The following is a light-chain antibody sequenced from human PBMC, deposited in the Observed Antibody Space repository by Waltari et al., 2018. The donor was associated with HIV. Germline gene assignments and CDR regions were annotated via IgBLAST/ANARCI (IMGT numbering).Light chain of an antibody. J-gene: IGLJ3*02. CDR2: EVT. Sequence: QSALTQSASVSGSPGQSITISCTGTSSDVAAYTLVSWYQQHPGEVPKLLIYEVTKRPSGVSTRFSGSKSGNTASLTISGLQAEDEADYYCCSYAGSGLVFGGGTKLTVL. CDR3: CSYAGSGLV. V-gene: IGLV2-23*02. CDR1: SSDVAAYTL.